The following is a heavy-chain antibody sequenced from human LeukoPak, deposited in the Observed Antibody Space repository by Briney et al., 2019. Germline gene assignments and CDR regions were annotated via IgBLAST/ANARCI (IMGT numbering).Heavy chain of an antibody. Sequence: GGSLRLSCAASGLTFRNFAMSWVRQAPGKGLEWLAVTSGDEDSTHYADSVRGRFVISTDSSKNSLFLQMNSLRADDTAVYFCTIDLMTGFSSGWHFGYWGQGTLVTVSS. J-gene: IGHJ4*02. V-gene: IGHV3-23*01. CDR3: TIDLMTGFSSGWHFGY. CDR1: GLTFRNFA. CDR2: TSGDEDST. D-gene: IGHD6-19*01.